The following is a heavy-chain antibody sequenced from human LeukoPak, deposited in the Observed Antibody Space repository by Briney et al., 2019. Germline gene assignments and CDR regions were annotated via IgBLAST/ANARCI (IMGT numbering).Heavy chain of an antibody. Sequence: GASVKGSCKASGYTFTSYYMHWVRQAPGQGLEWMGIINPSGGSTSYAQKFQGRVTMTRDTSTSTVYMELSGLRSEDTALYYCASSFYGGNNPIFTYWGQGTLVTVSS. CDR3: ASSFYGGNNPIFTY. CDR1: GYTFTSYY. CDR2: INPSGGST. J-gene: IGHJ4*02. V-gene: IGHV1-46*01. D-gene: IGHD4-23*01.